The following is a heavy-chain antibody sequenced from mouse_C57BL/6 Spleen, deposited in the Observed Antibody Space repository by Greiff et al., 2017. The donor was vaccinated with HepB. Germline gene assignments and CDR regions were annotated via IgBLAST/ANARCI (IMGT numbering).Heavy chain of an antibody. CDR2: ISYDGSN. V-gene: IGHV3-6*01. D-gene: IGHD2-1*01. J-gene: IGHJ1*03. CDR3: ARDHGNYGYFDV. Sequence: DVKLQESGPGLVKPSQSLSLTCSVTGYSITSGYYWNWIRQFPGNKLEWMGYISYDGSNNYNPSLKNRISITRDTSKNQFFLKLNSVTTEDTATYYCARDHGNYGYFDVWGTGTTVTVSS. CDR1: GYSITSGYY.